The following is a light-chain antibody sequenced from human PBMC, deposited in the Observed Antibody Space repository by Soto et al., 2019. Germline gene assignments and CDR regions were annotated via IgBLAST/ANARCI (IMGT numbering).Light chain of an antibody. V-gene: IGLV2-23*02. CDR2: DVA. CDR1: SSDVGTYNH. J-gene: IGLJ3*02. Sequence: QSALTQPASVSGSPGQSITISCTGTSSDVGTYNHVSWYQQHPGKVPKLVIYDVAQRPSGVSNRFSGSKSGNTASLTISGLQAEDEADYYCCSYAGSRMGVXGGGTKVTVL. CDR3: CSYAGSRMGV.